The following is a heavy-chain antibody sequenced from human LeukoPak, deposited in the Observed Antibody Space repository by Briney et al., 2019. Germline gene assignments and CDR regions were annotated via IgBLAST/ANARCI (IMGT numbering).Heavy chain of an antibody. V-gene: IGHV3-30-3*01. D-gene: IGHD1-1*01. CDR1: GFTFSSYA. Sequence: GGSLRLSCAASGFTFSSYAMHWVRQAPGKGLEWVAVISYDGSNKYYADSVKGRFTISRDNSKNTLYLQMNSLRAEDTAVYYCARDPTDLRDNQYYFDYWGQGTPVTVSS. J-gene: IGHJ4*02. CDR3: ARDPTDLRDNQYYFDY. CDR2: ISYDGSNK.